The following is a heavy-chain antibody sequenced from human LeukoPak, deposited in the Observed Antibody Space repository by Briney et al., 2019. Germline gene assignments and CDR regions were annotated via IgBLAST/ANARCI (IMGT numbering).Heavy chain of an antibody. Sequence: SVKVSCKASGGTFSSYAISWVRQAPGQGLEWMGRIIPILGIANYAQKFQGRVTITADKSTSTAYMELSSLRAEDTAVYYCARLPRDPYYYYGMDVWGQGTTVTVSS. J-gene: IGHJ6*02. CDR2: IIPILGIA. CDR3: ARLPRDPYYYYGMDV. CDR1: GGTFSSYA. V-gene: IGHV1-69*04.